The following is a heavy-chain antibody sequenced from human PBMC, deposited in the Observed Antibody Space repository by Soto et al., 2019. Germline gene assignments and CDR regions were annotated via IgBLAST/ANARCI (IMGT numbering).Heavy chain of an antibody. CDR3: ARDGSTSWYSYDYHGMDV. CDR2: INQDGSEK. J-gene: IGHJ6*02. D-gene: IGHD5-18*01. V-gene: IGHV3-7*05. Sequence: EVQLAESGGGLVQPGGSLRLSCGASGSTFRTYWLSWVRQVPGKGLEWVANINQDGSEKNYVDSVKGRFTISRDNAKNSLHLQMSSLRAEDTALYYCARDGSTSWYSYDYHGMDVWGQGTTVTVSS. CDR1: GSTFRTYW.